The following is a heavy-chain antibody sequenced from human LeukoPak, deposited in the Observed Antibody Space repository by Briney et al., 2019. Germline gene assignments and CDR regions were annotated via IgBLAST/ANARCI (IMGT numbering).Heavy chain of an antibody. CDR3: ARAAAAAGKFDY. CDR2: IIPIFGTA. J-gene: IGHJ4*02. V-gene: IGHV1-69*05. CDR1: GGTFSSYA. Sequence: SVKVSCKASGGTFSSYAISWVRQAPGQGLEWMGGIIPIFGTANYAQKFQGRVTITTDESTSTAYMELSSLRSEDTAVYYCARAAAAAGKFDYWGQGTLVTVSS. D-gene: IGHD6-13*01.